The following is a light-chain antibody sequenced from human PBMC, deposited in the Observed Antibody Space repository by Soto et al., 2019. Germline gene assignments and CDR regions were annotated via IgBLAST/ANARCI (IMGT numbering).Light chain of an antibody. V-gene: IGLV4-69*01. CDR3: QTWGTGTVYV. Sequence: QSVLTQSPSASAYLGASVKLTCTLSSGHSSYAIAWHQQQPEKGPRYLMKLNSDGSHSKGDGIPDRFSGSSSGAERYLTISSLQFEDEADYYCQTWGTGTVYVFGTGTKVTVL. CDR1: SGHSSYA. J-gene: IGLJ1*01. CDR2: LNSDGSH.